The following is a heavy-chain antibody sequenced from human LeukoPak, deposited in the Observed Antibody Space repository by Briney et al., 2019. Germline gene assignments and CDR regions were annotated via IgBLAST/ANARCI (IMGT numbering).Heavy chain of an antibody. CDR2: ISSSGSTI. J-gene: IGHJ4*02. D-gene: IGHD3-10*01. V-gene: IGHV3-48*03. CDR3: ARVQYGSGSYPYTFDY. CDR1: GFTFSNYE. Sequence: PGGSLRLSCAASGFTFSNYEMNWVRQAPGKGLEWVSYISSSGSTIYYADSVKGRFTISRDNANNSLYLQMNSLRAEDTAVYYCARVQYGSGSYPYTFDYWGQGTLVTVSS.